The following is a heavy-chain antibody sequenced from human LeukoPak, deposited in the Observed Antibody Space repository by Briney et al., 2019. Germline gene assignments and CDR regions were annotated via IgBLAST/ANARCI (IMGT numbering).Heavy chain of an antibody. J-gene: IGHJ4*02. Sequence: GGSLRLSCAASGFTFSSYSMNWVRQAPGKGLEWVSYISSSSNTIYYADSVKGRFTISRDNSKNTLFLHMNSLRAEDTAVYYCADYVDAATENTIDYWGQGTLVTVSS. D-gene: IGHD6-13*01. V-gene: IGHV3-48*01. CDR2: ISSSSNTI. CDR1: GFTFSSYS. CDR3: ADYVDAATENTIDY.